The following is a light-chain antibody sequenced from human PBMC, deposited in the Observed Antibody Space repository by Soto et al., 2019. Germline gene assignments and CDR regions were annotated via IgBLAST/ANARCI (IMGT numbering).Light chain of an antibody. Sequence: EIVMTQSPATLPVSPGERITLSCRASQPIGINLAWYQQKPGQAPRFLVFGESNRATGVPDRFTGSGSGTDFTLTITRVEAEDFAVYYCQQYGGPVPWTFGQGTKVE. J-gene: IGKJ1*01. CDR2: GES. V-gene: IGKV3-15*01. CDR1: QPIGIN. CDR3: QQYGGPVPWT.